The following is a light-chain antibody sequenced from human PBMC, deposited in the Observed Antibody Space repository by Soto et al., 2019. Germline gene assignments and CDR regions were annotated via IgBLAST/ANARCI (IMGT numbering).Light chain of an antibody. CDR2: DVS. V-gene: IGKV3-15*01. J-gene: IGKJ5*01. CDR3: QQYKNWPFS. Sequence: VRTQSHAPLSLSRGARPTPPRTAGQGATTNFAWYQQKSGQSPRLLIEDVSTRATGVPARFSGTESEPDCTLTISGLQSEDSAVYFCQQYKNWPFSFGQGTRLEIK. CDR1: QGATTN.